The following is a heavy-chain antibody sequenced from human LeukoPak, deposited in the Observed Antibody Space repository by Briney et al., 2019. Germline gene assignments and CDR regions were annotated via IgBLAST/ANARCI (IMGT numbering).Heavy chain of an antibody. J-gene: IGHJ4*02. D-gene: IGHD5-12*01. CDR2: INHSGST. V-gene: IGHV4-34*01. Sequence: SETLSLTCAVYGGSFSGYYWSWIRQPPGKGLEWIGEINHSGSTNYNPSLKSRVTISVDTSKNQFSLKLSSVTAADTAVYYGARDRKRGYSGYRTSGSSYYFDYWGQGTLVTVSS. CDR1: GGSFSGYY. CDR3: ARDRKRGYSGYRTSGSSYYFDY.